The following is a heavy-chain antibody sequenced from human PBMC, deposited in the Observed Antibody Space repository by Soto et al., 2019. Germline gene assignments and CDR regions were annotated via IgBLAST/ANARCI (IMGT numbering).Heavy chain of an antibody. D-gene: IGHD2-2*01. CDR2: ISYDGSNK. J-gene: IGHJ4*02. Sequence: GGSLRLSCAASGFTFSSYGMHWVRQAPGKGLEWVAVISYDGSNKYYADSVKGRFTISRDNSKNTLYLQMNSLRAEDTAVYYCAKESDRYCSSTSCSNVDYWGQGTLVTASS. CDR3: AKESDRYCSSTSCSNVDY. V-gene: IGHV3-30*18. CDR1: GFTFSSYG.